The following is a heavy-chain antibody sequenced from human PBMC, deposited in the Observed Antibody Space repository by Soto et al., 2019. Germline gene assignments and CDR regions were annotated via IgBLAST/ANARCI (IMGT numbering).Heavy chain of an antibody. CDR2: ISGSGGST. Sequence: GSLRLSCAASGFTFSSYAMSWVRQAPGKGLEWVSAISGSGGSTYYADSVKGRFTISRDNSKNTLYLQMNSLRAEDTAVYYCAKPHCSSTSCYGGMDVWGQGTTVTVSS. J-gene: IGHJ6*02. CDR3: AKPHCSSTSCYGGMDV. CDR1: GFTFSSYA. D-gene: IGHD2-2*01. V-gene: IGHV3-23*01.